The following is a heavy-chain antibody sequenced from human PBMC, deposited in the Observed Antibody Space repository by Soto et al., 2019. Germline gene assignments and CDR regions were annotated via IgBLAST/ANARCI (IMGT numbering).Heavy chain of an antibody. D-gene: IGHD3-3*01. V-gene: IGHV4-34*01. Sequence: SETLSLTCAVYGGSFSGYYWSWIRQPPGKGLEWIGEINHSGSTNYNPSLKSRVTISVDTSKNQFSLKLSSVTAADTAVYYCARGGVTYDFWSGYYGRFDIWGQGTMVTVSS. J-gene: IGHJ3*02. CDR2: INHSGST. CDR3: ARGGVTYDFWSGYYGRFDI. CDR1: GGSFSGYY.